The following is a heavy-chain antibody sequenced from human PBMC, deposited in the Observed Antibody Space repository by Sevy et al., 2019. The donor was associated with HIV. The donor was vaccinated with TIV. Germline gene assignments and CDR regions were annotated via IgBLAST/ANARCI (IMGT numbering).Heavy chain of an antibody. V-gene: IGHV3-33*01. CDR2: IWYDGSNK. Sequence: SLRLSCAASGFTFSSYGMHWVRQAPGKGLEWVAVIWYDGSNKYYADSVKGRFTISRDNSKNTLYLQMNSLRAEDTAVYHCARDESYDILTGYFGAVDIWGQGTMVTVSS. J-gene: IGHJ3*02. CDR1: GFTFSSYG. CDR3: ARDESYDILTGYFGAVDI. D-gene: IGHD3-9*01.